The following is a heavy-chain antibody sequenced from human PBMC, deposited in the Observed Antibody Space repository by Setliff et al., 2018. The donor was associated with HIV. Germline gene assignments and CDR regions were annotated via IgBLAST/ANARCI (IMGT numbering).Heavy chain of an antibody. CDR1: GFRFGDYA. CDR3: TRLRGYSYGLASYYYYYMDV. V-gene: IGHV3-49*04. CDR2: IRSKDYGGTT. J-gene: IGHJ6*03. D-gene: IGHD5-18*01. Sequence: GGSLRLSCTGSGFRFGDYALSWVRQAPGRGLEWVGFIRSKDYGGTTQDAASVKGRFLISRDDSKSIAYLQMNSLKTEDTAVYYCTRLRGYSYGLASYYYYYMDVWAKGTTVTVSS.